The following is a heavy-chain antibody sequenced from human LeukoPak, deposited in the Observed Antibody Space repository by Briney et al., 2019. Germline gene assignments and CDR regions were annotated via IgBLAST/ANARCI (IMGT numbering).Heavy chain of an antibody. J-gene: IGHJ4*02. CDR1: GYTFTNYG. Sequence: ASVKVSCKASGYTFTNYGISWVRQAPGQGLEWMGWISAYNVNTNYARKLQGRVTMTTDTSTSTAYMELRSLRSDDMAVYYCARDPESSGWYGGYYFDYWGQGTLVTVSS. CDR3: ARDPESSGWYGGYYFDY. CDR2: ISAYNVNT. V-gene: IGHV1-18*03. D-gene: IGHD6-19*01.